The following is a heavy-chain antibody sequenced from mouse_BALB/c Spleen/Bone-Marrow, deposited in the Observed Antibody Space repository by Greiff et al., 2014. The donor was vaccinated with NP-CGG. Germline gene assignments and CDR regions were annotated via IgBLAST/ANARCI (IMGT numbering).Heavy chain of an antibody. CDR2: INSNGGST. CDR1: GFTFSSYG. V-gene: IGHV5-6-3*01. D-gene: IGHD2-4*01. CDR3: ARDYDYDY. J-gene: IGHJ2*01. Sequence: EVHLVESGGGLVQPGGSLKLSCAASGFTFSSYGMSWVRQTPDKRLELVATINSNGGSTYYPDSVKGRFTISRDNAKNTLYLQMSSRKSEDTAMYYCARDYDYDYWGQGTTLTVSS.